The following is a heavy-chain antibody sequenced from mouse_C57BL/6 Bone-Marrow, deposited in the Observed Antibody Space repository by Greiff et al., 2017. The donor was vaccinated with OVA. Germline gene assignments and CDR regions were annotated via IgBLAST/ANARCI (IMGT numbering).Heavy chain of an antibody. CDR2: IRNKANGYTT. CDR1: GFTFTDYY. Sequence: EVKLVESGGGLVQPGGSLSLSCAASGFTFTDYYMSWVRQPPGKALEWLGFIRNKANGYTTEYSASVKGRFTISRDNSQSILYLPMNALRAEDSATYYCARYGGRGYDDYFDYWGQGTTLTVSS. D-gene: IGHD2-2*01. CDR3: ARYGGRGYDDYFDY. J-gene: IGHJ2*01. V-gene: IGHV7-3*01.